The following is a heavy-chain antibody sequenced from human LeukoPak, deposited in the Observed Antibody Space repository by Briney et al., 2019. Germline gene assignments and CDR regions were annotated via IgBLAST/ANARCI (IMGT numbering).Heavy chain of an antibody. Sequence: GGSLRLSCAASGFTFSSYAMSWVRQAPGKGLEWVSAISGSGGSTYYADSVKGRFTISRDNSKNTLYLQMNSLRAEDTTVYYCAKALLVGATLGWFDPWGQGTLVTVSS. CDR1: GFTFSSYA. CDR3: AKALLVGATLGWFDP. J-gene: IGHJ5*02. D-gene: IGHD1-26*01. V-gene: IGHV3-23*01. CDR2: ISGSGGST.